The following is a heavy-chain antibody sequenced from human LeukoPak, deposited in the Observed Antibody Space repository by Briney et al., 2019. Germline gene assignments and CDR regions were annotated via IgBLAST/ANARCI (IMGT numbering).Heavy chain of an antibody. Sequence: SETLSLTCTVSGGSISSNYWSWIRQPPGKGLEWIGYFYDSRGTNYNPSLKSRVTTSVDTSKNQFSLKLDSVTAADTAIYYCARGGGSTEYWGQGILVTVSS. CDR1: GGSISSNY. D-gene: IGHD4-17*01. CDR3: ARGGGSTEY. J-gene: IGHJ4*02. CDR2: FYDSRGT. V-gene: IGHV4-59*01.